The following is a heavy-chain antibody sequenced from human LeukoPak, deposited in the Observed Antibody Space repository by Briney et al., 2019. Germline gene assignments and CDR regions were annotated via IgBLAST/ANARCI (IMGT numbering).Heavy chain of an antibody. V-gene: IGHV1-2*06. J-gene: IGHJ4*02. CDR1: GYTFTGYY. D-gene: IGHD3-10*01. CDR3: ARAQLLWFGELLYPFDY. Sequence: ASVKVSCKASGYTFTGYYMRWVRQAPGQGLEWMGRINPNSGGTNYAQKFQGRVTMTRDTSISTAYMELSRLRSDDTAVYYCARAQLLWFGELLYPFDYWGQGTLVTVSS. CDR2: INPNSGGT.